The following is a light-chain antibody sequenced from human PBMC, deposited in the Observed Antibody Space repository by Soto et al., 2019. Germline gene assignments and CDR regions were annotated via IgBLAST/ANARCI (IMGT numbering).Light chain of an antibody. Sequence: DIQMTQSPSTLSASVGDRVTITCRATQNIYGWLAWYQQKSGKAPKLLIYDASSLESGVPSRFSGSGFGTEFTVTISSLQPYDFETYYCQQYNSYPWTFGQGTKVEVK. V-gene: IGKV1-5*01. CDR1: QNIYGW. CDR2: DAS. J-gene: IGKJ1*01. CDR3: QQYNSYPWT.